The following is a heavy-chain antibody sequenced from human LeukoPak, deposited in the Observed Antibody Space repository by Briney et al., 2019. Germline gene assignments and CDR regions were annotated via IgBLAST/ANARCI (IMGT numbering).Heavy chain of an antibody. CDR2: IRYDGSNK. V-gene: IGHV3-30*02. CDR1: GFTFSSYG. D-gene: IGHD3-3*01. CDR3: AKMGATYYDFWSGYYHFDY. Sequence: GGSLRLSCAASGFTFSSYGMHWVRQAPGKGLEWVAFIRYDGSNKYYADSVKGRFTISKDNSKNTLYLQMNSLRAEDTAVYYCAKMGATYYDFWSGYYHFDYWGQGTLVTVSS. J-gene: IGHJ4*02.